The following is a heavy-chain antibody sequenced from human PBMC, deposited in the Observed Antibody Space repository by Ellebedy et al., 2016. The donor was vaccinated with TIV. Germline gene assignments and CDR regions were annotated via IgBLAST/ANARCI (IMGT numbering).Heavy chain of an antibody. V-gene: IGHV3-74*01. J-gene: IGHJ4*02. CDR1: GFSLSTNW. Sequence: GESLKISCAVSGFSLSTNWIHWVRQVPGKGLVWVSRIDDVGTGTSYADSVKGRFAISRDNAKNTVYLQMNSLRVEDTAVYYCATVFDYWGQGTLVTVSS. CDR2: IDDVGTGT. CDR3: ATVFDY.